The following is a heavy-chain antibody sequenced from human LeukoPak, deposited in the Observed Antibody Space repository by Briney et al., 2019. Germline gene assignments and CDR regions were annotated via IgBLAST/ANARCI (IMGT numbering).Heavy chain of an antibody. CDR2: IYSGGST. CDR1: GFTVSSNY. V-gene: IGHV3-53*01. J-gene: IGHJ4*02. Sequence: GGSLRLSCAASGFTVSSNYMSWVRQAPGKGLEWVSVIYSGGSTYYADSVKGRFTISRDNAKNSLYLQMNSLRADDSAVYYCARGEYSYGRLDYWGQGTLVTVSS. D-gene: IGHD5-18*01. CDR3: ARGEYSYGRLDY.